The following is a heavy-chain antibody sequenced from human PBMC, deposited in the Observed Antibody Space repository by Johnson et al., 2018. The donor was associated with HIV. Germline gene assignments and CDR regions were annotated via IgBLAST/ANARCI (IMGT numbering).Heavy chain of an antibody. Sequence: QMQLVESGGGVVQPGRSLRLSCAASGFTFSSYAMHWVRQAPGKGLEWVAVIYRGGTTYYAQSVKGRFTISRDNSKNTLYLQMNSLRGEDTAVYYCAKWQGSSGAFDIWGQGTMFTVSS. CDR1: GFTFSSYA. CDR2: IYRGGTT. CDR3: AKWQGSSGAFDI. J-gene: IGHJ3*02. D-gene: IGHD2-15*01. V-gene: IGHV3-NL1*01.